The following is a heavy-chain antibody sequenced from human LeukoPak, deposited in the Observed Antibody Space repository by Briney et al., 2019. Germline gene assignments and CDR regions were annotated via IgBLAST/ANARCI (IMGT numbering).Heavy chain of an antibody. CDR1: GFTFSSYA. CDR2: ISYDGSNK. J-gene: IGHJ4*02. V-gene: IGHV3-30*01. Sequence: GGSLRLSCAASGFTFSSYAMHWVRQAPGKGLEWVAVISYDGSNKYYADSVKGRFTISRDNSKNTLYLQMNSLRAEDTAVYYCARDIRFLRGGGLDYWGQGTLVTVSS. CDR3: ARDIRFLRGGGLDY. D-gene: IGHD3-3*01.